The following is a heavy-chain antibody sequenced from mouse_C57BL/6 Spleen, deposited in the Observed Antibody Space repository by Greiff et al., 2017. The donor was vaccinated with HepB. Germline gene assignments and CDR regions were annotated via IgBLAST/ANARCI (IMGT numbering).Heavy chain of an antibody. D-gene: IGHD2-14*01. CDR1: GYTFTSYW. Sequence: QVQLQQSGAELVMPGASVKLSCKASGYTFTSYWMHWVKQRPGQGLEWIGEIDPSDSYTNYNQKFKGKSTLTVDKSSSTAYMQLSSLTSEDSAVYYCARQVRSYAMDYWGQGTSVTVSS. CDR3: ARQVRSYAMDY. V-gene: IGHV1-69*01. CDR2: IDPSDSYT. J-gene: IGHJ4*01.